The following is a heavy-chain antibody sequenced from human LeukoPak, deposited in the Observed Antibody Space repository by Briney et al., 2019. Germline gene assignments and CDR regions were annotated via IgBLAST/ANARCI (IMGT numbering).Heavy chain of an antibody. D-gene: IGHD3-22*01. Sequence: SVKVSCKASGGTFSSYAISWVRQAPGQGLEWMGGIIPIFGTANYAQKFQGRVTITADESTSTAYMELSSLRSEDTAVYYCARDMSSSYYDSSGYQYWGQGTLVTVSS. CDR2: IIPIFGTA. CDR3: ARDMSSSYYDSSGYQY. V-gene: IGHV1-69*13. CDR1: GGTFSSYA. J-gene: IGHJ4*02.